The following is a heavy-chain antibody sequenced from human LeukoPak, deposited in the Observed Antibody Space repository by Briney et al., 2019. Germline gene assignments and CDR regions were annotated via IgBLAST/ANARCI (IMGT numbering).Heavy chain of an antibody. CDR3: ARDSFRAGYQLLQRSYYYYGMDV. V-gene: IGHV3-33*01. CDR1: GFTFSSYG. D-gene: IGHD2-2*01. J-gene: IGHJ6*02. Sequence: GGSLRLSCAASGFTFSSYGMHWVRQAPGKGLEWVAVIWYDGSNKYYADSVKGRFTISRDNSKNTLYLQMNSLRAEDTAVYYCARDSFRAGYQLLQRSYYYYGMDVWGQGTTVTVSS. CDR2: IWYDGSNK.